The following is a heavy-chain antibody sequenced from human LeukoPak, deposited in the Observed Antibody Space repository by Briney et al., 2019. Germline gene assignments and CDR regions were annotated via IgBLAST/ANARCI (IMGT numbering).Heavy chain of an antibody. V-gene: IGHV3-30*02. CDR2: IRYDGSNK. Sequence: SGGSLRLSCAASGFTFSSYGMHCVRQAPGKGLEWVAFIRYDGSNKYYADSVKGRFTISRDNSKNTLYLQMNSLRAEDTAVYYYTTPLSYWGQGTLVTVSS. CDR3: TTPLSY. J-gene: IGHJ4*02. CDR1: GFTFSSYG.